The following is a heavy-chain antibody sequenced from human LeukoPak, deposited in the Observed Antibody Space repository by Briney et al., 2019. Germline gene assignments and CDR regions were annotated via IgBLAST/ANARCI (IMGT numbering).Heavy chain of an antibody. CDR1: GFSFNNYA. J-gene: IGHJ4*02. D-gene: IGHD2-2*02. V-gene: IGHV3-30*04. CDR3: AIPVRGFDY. Sequence: PGGSLRLSCAASGFSFNNYAMHWIRQTPGKGLEWVAIISYDGSTGYYADSVKGRFTVFRDNAKNSLYLQMNSLRAEDTALYYCAIPVRGFDYWGQGTLVTVSS. CDR2: ISYDGSTG.